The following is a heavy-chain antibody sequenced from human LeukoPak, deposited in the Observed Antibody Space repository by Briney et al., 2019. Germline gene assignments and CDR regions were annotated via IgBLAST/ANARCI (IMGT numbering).Heavy chain of an antibody. CDR2: ISYDGSNK. J-gene: IGHJ4*02. V-gene: IGHV3-30-3*01. CDR3: ARRNTIFGVVNIDY. Sequence: PGRSLRLSCAASGFTFSSYAMHWVRQAPGKGLEWVAVISYDGSNKYYADSVKGRFTISRDNSKNTLYLQMNSLRAEDTAVYYCARRNTIFGVVNIDYWGQGTLVTVSS. D-gene: IGHD3-3*01. CDR1: GFTFSSYA.